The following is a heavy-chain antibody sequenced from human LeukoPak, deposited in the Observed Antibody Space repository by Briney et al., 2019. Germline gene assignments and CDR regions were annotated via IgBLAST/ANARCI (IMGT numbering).Heavy chain of an antibody. Sequence: GGSLRLSCAASGFTVSSIYMSWVRQAPGKGLEWVSVIYSGGSTYYADSVKGRFTISRDNSKNTLYLQMNSLRAEDTAVYYCARVSSSSGWYVGFDYWGQGTLVTVSS. CDR3: ARVSSSSGWYVGFDY. CDR2: IYSGGST. D-gene: IGHD6-19*01. J-gene: IGHJ4*02. V-gene: IGHV3-66*01. CDR1: GFTVSSIY.